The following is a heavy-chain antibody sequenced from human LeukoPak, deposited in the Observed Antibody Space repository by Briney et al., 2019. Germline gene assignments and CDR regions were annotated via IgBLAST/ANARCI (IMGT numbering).Heavy chain of an antibody. CDR2: ISSSSSYI. J-gene: IGHJ4*02. CDR1: GFTFSSYS. Sequence: GGSLRLSCAASGFTFSSYSMNWVRQAPGKGLEWVSSISSSSSYIYYVDSVKGRFTISRDNAKNSLYLQMNSLRAEDTAVYYCARGATYSSPPYYFDYWGQGTLVTVSS. CDR3: ARGATYSSPPYYFDY. D-gene: IGHD6-13*01. V-gene: IGHV3-21*01.